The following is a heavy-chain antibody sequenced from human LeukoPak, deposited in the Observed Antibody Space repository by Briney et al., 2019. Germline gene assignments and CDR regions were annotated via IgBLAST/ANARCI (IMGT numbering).Heavy chain of an antibody. CDR1: GGTFRSYA. CDR2: IIPIFGTA. J-gene: IGHJ4*02. D-gene: IGHD3-22*01. V-gene: IGHV1-69*13. CDR3: ARDMSSSYYDSSGYQY. Sequence: ASVKVSCKASGGTFRSYAISWVRQAPGEGLECMGGIIPIFGTANYAQKFQGRVTITADESTSTAYMELSSLRSEDTAVYYCARDMSSSYYDSSGYQYWGQGTLVTVSS.